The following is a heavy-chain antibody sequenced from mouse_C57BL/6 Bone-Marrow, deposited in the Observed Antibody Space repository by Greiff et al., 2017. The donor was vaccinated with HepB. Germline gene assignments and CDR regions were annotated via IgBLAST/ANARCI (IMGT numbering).Heavy chain of an antibody. J-gene: IGHJ2*01. CDR2: IDPSDSYT. D-gene: IGHD2-4*01. V-gene: IGHV1-50*01. CDR3: ARDDYGYFDY. Sequence: QQPGQGLEWIGEIDPSDSYTNYNQKFKGKATLTVDTSSSTAYMQLSNLTSEDSAVYYCARDDYGYFDYWGQGTTLTVSS.